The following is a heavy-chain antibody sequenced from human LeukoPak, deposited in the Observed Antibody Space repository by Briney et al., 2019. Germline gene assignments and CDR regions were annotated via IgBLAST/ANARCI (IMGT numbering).Heavy chain of an antibody. CDR2: INPNSGGT. CDR1: GYTFTGYY. Sequence: ASVKVSCKASGYTFTGYYMHWVRQAPGQGLEWMGWINPNSGGTNYAQKFQGRVTMTRDTSISTAYMELSRLGSDDTAVYYCARSYCSGGSCEEWFDPWGQGTLVTVSS. CDR3: ARSYCSGGSCEEWFDP. V-gene: IGHV1-2*02. J-gene: IGHJ5*02. D-gene: IGHD2-15*01.